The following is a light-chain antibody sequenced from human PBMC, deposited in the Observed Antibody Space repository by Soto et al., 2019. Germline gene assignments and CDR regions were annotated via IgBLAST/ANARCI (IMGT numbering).Light chain of an antibody. CDR3: SSYAGSNNYV. CDR2: EVS. J-gene: IGLJ1*01. Sequence: QSVLTQPPSASGSPGQSVTISCTGTSSGVGGYNYVSWYQQHPGKAPKLMIYEVSKRPSGVPDRFSGSKSGNTASLTVSGLQAEDEADYYCSSYAGSNNYVFGTGTKVPVL. CDR1: SSGVGGYNY. V-gene: IGLV2-8*01.